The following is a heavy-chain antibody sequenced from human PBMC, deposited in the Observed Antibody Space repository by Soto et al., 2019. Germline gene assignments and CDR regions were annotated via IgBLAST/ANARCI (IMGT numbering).Heavy chain of an antibody. V-gene: IGHV1-18*01. Sequence: QVQLVQSGAEVKKPGASVKVSCKASGYTFTSYGISWVRQAPGQGLEWMGWISANTGNTNFAQKLQGRVTMTTDTSTSTASIELRSLRSHDTAVYYCARDGHYSGSYGAYYFDYWGQGTLVTVSS. D-gene: IGHD1-26*01. J-gene: IGHJ4*02. CDR1: GYTFTSYG. CDR3: ARDGHYSGSYGAYYFDY. CDR2: ISANTGNT.